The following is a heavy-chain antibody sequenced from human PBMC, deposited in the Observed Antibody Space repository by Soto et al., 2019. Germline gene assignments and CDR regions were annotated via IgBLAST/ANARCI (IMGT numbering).Heavy chain of an antibody. CDR3: ARSYSGYDLSSFSYGMDV. Sequence: QVQLVESGGGVVQPGRSLRLSCAASGFTFSSYAMHWVRQAPGKGLEWVAVISYDGSNKYYADSVKGRFTISRDNSKNTLYLQMNSLRAEDTAVYYCARSYSGYDLSSFSYGMDVWGQGTTVTVSS. J-gene: IGHJ6*02. CDR2: ISYDGSNK. CDR1: GFTFSSYA. V-gene: IGHV3-30-3*01. D-gene: IGHD5-12*01.